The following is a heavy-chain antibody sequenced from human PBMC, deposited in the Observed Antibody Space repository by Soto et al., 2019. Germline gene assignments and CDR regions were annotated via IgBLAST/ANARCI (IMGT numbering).Heavy chain of an antibody. J-gene: IGHJ4*02. CDR2: IGDSSTYI. Sequence: EVQLVESGGGLVKPGGSLRLSCAASGFSFSSHSMNWVRQAPGKGLEWVSSIGDSSTYIYYADSVKGRFTISRDNAKNSLYLQMNSLRAEVTAVYYCARDQRWLRHGYSDYWGEGTLVTVSS. CDR1: GFSFSSHS. CDR3: ARDQRWLRHGYSDY. D-gene: IGHD3-22*01. V-gene: IGHV3-21*01.